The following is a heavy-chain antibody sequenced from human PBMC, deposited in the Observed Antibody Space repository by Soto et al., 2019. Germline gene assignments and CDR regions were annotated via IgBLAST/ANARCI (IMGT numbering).Heavy chain of an antibody. V-gene: IGHV3-21*01. CDR1: GFTFSSYG. Sequence: GGSLRLSCAASGFTFSSYGMNWVRQAPGKGLEWVSSISSSSSYIYYADSVKGRFTISRDNAKNSLYLQMNSLRAEDTAVYYCARALGARIAVMRAFDIWGQGTMVTVSS. CDR2: ISSSSSYI. CDR3: ARALGARIAVMRAFDI. D-gene: IGHD6-19*01. J-gene: IGHJ3*02.